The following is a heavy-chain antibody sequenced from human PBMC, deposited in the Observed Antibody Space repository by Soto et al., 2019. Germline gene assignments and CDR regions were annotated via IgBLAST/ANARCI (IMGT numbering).Heavy chain of an antibody. CDR3: ARDQTKWLTDAFDI. D-gene: IGHD5-12*01. Sequence: HVPLVQSGAEVKKPGASLKVSCKASGYTFISYGVSWVRQPPGQGLEWLGWISPYNGNTNYPQKFQGRITMTTDTSTSTVYMDLRSLRTDDTAVYYCARDQTKWLTDAFDIWGQGTMVVVSS. CDR1: GYTFISYG. V-gene: IGHV1-18*01. J-gene: IGHJ3*02. CDR2: ISPYNGNT.